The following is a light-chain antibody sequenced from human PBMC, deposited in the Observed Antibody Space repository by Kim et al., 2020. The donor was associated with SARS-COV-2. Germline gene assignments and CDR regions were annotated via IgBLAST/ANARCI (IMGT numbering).Light chain of an antibody. J-gene: IGLJ3*02. CDR3: QACDSITGV. CDR2: QDS. V-gene: IGLV3-1*01. Sequence: SYELTQPPSVSVSPGQTASITCSGDKLGDKYACWYQQKPGQSPVLVIYQDSKRPSGIPERFSGSNSGNTATLTISGTQAMDEAYYYCQACDSITGVFCGG. CDR1: KLGDKY.